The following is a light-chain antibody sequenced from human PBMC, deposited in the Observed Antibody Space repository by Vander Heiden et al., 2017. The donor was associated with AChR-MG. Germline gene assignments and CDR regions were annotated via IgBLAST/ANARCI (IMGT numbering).Light chain of an antibody. Sequence: QSALTQPAPVSGSPGQSITISCTGTSSDVGGYNYVSWYQQHPGKAPKLMIYDVSNRPSGVSNRFSGSKSGNTASLTISGLQAEDEADYYCSSYTSSSTRLFGGGTKLTVL. CDR3: SSYTSSSTRL. V-gene: IGLV2-14*03. CDR1: SSDVGGYNY. J-gene: IGLJ3*02. CDR2: DVS.